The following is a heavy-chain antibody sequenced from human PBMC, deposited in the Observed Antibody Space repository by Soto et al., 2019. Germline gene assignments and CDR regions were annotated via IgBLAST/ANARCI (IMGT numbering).Heavy chain of an antibody. D-gene: IGHD3-16*02. CDR3: ARVMITFGGVIVRDYYYYMDV. CDR1: GYTFTSYD. CDR2: MNPNSGNT. J-gene: IGHJ6*03. Sequence: QVPLVQSGAEVKKPGASVKVSCKASGYTFTSYDINWVRQATGQGLEWMGWMNPNSGNTGYAQKFQGRVTMTRNTSISTAYMELSSLRSEDTAVYYCARVMITFGGVIVRDYYYYMDVWGKGTTVTVSS. V-gene: IGHV1-8*01.